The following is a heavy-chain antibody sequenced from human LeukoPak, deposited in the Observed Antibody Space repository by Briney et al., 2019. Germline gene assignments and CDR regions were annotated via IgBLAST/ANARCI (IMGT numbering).Heavy chain of an antibody. CDR1: GFSVSGTY. CDR2: IYSGGDT. Sequence: GGSLRLSCAASGFSVSGTYMSWVRRAPGKGLECVSVIYSGGDTYYADCVKGRFTISRDDSENTLYLQMHSLRGEDTAVYYCASHKGFTAGPFDYWGQGTLVTVSS. J-gene: IGHJ4*02. CDR3: ASHKGFTAGPFDY. D-gene: IGHD3-16*01. V-gene: IGHV3-53*01.